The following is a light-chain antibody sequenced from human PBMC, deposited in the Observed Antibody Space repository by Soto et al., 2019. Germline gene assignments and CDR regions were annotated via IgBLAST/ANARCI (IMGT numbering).Light chain of an antibody. J-gene: IGKJ1*01. CDR1: QSVSSSY. Sequence: EIVLTQYTGTMSLSPGERATFSCRASQSVSSSYLAWYQQKPGQAPRLLIDDASNRATGIPARFSGSGSGTDFTLTISSLQSEEFAVYYCQQSNNWPWTFGQGTKVDIK. CDR2: DAS. V-gene: IGKV3D-20*02. CDR3: QQSNNWPWT.